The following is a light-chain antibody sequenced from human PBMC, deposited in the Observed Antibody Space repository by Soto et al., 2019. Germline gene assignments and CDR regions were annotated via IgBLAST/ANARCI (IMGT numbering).Light chain of an antibody. CDR2: KAS. J-gene: IGKJ1*01. Sequence: DIQMTQSPSTLSAPVGDRVTITCRASQSISSWSAWYQQKPGKAPKLLIYKASSLESGVPSRFSGSGSGTEFTLTISSLQPDDFATYYCQQYNSYSTFGQGTKVEIK. CDR3: QQYNSYST. V-gene: IGKV1-5*03. CDR1: QSISSW.